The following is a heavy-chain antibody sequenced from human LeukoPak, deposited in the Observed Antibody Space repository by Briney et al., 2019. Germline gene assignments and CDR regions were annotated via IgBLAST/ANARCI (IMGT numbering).Heavy chain of an antibody. J-gene: IGHJ4*02. CDR3: ARLNTSPSFDY. Sequence: SETLSLTCTVSGGSISSNLYYWVWIRQPPGKGLEWIATIYYSGSTYYNPSLKSRVTISIDTSKNQFSLKLSSVTAADTAVYYCARLNTSPSFDYWGQGTLVTVSS. D-gene: IGHD2-2*01. V-gene: IGHV4-39*01. CDR1: GGSISSNLYY. CDR2: IYYSGST.